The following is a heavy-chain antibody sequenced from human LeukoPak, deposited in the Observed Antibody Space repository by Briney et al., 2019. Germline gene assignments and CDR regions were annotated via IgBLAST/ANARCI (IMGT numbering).Heavy chain of an antibody. CDR3: AADSTYCSSTSCYDGEYFQH. V-gene: IGHV1-2*02. D-gene: IGHD2-2*01. CDR1: GYTFTGYY. J-gene: IGHJ1*01. CDR2: INPNSGGT. Sequence: ASVKVSCKASGYTFTGYYMHWVRQAPGQGHEWMGWINPNSGGTNYAQKFQGRVTMTRDTSISTAYMELSRLRSDDTAVYYCAADSTYCSSTSCYDGEYFQHWGQGTLVTVSS.